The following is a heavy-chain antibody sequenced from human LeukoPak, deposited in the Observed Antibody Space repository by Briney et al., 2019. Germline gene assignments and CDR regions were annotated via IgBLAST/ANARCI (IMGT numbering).Heavy chain of an antibody. J-gene: IGHJ6*02. CDR1: GGSISSYY. CDR3: ARHLENYYYYGMDV. CDR2: IYYSGST. D-gene: IGHD3-3*01. V-gene: IGHV4-59*08. Sequence: ASETLSLTCTVSGGSISSYYWSWIRQPPGKGLEWIGYIYYSGSTNYNPSLKSRVTISVDTSKNQFSLKLSSVTAADTAVYYCARHLENYYYYGMDVWGQGTTVTVSS.